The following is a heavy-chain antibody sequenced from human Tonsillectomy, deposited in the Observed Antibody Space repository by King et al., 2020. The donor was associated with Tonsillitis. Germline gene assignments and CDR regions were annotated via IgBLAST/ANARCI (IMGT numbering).Heavy chain of an antibody. CDR1: VCSISSYY. CDR3: ALSSSWYGSY. Sequence: VQLQESGPGLVKPSETLSLTCTVSVCSISSYYWSWIRQPPGKGVEWIGYIYYSGGTNYNPTHKSRVTISIDTSKNQFSLKLSAVTSADTAVYYCALSSSWYGSYWGQGTLGTVSS. J-gene: IGHJ4*02. V-gene: IGHV4-59*08. CDR2: IYYSGGT. D-gene: IGHD6-13*01.